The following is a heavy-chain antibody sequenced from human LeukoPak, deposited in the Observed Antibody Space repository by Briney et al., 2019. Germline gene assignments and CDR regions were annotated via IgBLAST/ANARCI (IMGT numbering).Heavy chain of an antibody. D-gene: IGHD3-3*01. V-gene: IGHV4-34*01. CDR2: INHSGST. CDR3: ARENSRGTIFGVVTTRNYYYGMDV. CDR1: GGSFSGYY. Sequence: SETLSLTCAVYGGSFSGYYWSWIRQPPGKGLEWIGEINHSGSTNYNPSLKSRVTISVDTSKNQSSLKLSSVTAADTAVYYCARENSRGTIFGVVTTRNYYYGMDVWGQGTTVTVSS. J-gene: IGHJ6*02.